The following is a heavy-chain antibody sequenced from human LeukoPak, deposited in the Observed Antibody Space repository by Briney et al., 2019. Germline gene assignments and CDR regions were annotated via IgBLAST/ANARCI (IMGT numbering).Heavy chain of an antibody. CDR1: GGTFSSYA. CDR2: IIPILGTA. J-gene: IGHJ3*02. CDR3: ARYAYSGSHDAAFDI. Sequence: AASVKVSCKASGGTFSSYAISWVRQAPGQGLEWMGRIIPILGTANYAQKFQGRVTITTDESTSTAYMELSSLRSEDTAVYYCARYAYSGSHDAAFDIWGQGTMVTVSS. D-gene: IGHD1-26*01. V-gene: IGHV1-69*11.